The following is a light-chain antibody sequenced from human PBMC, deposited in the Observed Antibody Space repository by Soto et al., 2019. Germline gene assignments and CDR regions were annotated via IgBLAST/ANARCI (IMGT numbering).Light chain of an antibody. CDR3: QKYSSVPV. J-gene: IGKJ3*01. CDR2: AAS. V-gene: IGKV1-27*01. CDR1: QDIRNF. Sequence: DILMRQSPTSVSASVGDRATITCGASQDIRNFVAWYQQKPGKAPKLLIYAASTLQSGVPSRFSGSGSGTDFTLTINSLQPEDVATYSCQKYSSVPVFGPGTKVEIK.